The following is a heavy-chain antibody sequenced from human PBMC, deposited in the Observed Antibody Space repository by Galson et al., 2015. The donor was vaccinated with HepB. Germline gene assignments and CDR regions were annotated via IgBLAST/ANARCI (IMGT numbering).Heavy chain of an antibody. D-gene: IGHD3-10*01. CDR3: WSSGLQDYYYYGMDV. V-gene: IGHV3-73*01. J-gene: IGHJ6*02. Sequence: SLRLSCAASGFTFSGSAMHWVRQASGKGLEWVGRIRSKANSYATAYAASVKGRFTISRDDSKNTAYLQMNSLKTEDTAVYYCWSSGLQDYYYYGMDVWGQGTTVTVSS. CDR2: IRSKANSYAT. CDR1: GFTFSGSA.